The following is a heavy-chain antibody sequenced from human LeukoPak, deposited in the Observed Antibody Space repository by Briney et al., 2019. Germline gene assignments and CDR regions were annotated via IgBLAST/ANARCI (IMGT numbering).Heavy chain of an antibody. Sequence: PSETPSLTCAVYGWSFSGYYWSWIRQPPGKGLEWIGEINHSGSTNYNPSLKSRVTISVDTSKSQFSLKLSSVTAADTAVYYCARSRGIAVAGTFDYWGQGTLVTVSS. CDR1: GWSFSGYY. CDR2: INHSGST. V-gene: IGHV4-34*01. CDR3: ARSRGIAVAGTFDY. J-gene: IGHJ4*02. D-gene: IGHD6-19*01.